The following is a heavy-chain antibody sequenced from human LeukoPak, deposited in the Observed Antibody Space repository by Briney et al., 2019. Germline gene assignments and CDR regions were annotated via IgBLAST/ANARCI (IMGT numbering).Heavy chain of an antibody. D-gene: IGHD4-17*01. CDR1: GGSISSGGYY. V-gene: IGHV4-31*03. CDR3: ARDYGDYVAFDI. J-gene: IGHJ3*02. Sequence: SETLSLTCTVSGGSISSGGYYWSWIRQHPGKGLEWIGHIYYSGSTYYNPSLKSRVTISVDTSKNQFSLKLSSVTAADTAVYYCARDYGDYVAFDIWGQGTMVTVSS. CDR2: IYYSGST.